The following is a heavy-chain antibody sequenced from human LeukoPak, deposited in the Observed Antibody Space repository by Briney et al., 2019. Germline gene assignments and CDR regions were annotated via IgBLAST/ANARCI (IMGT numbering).Heavy chain of an antibody. Sequence: GGSLRLSCAASGFTFRSCWMHWVRQAPGKGLVWVARINSDGSSTSYAGSVKGRFTISRDNAKNTLYLQMSSLRAEDTAVYYCARVTSVTGTIFDSWGQGTLVTVSS. CDR2: INSDGSST. CDR1: GFTFRSCW. CDR3: ARVTSVTGTIFDS. J-gene: IGHJ4*02. V-gene: IGHV3-74*01. D-gene: IGHD1-7*01.